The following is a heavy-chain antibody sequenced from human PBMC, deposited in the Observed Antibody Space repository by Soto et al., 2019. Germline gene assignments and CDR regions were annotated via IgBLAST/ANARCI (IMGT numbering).Heavy chain of an antibody. Sequence: GSGPTLVNPTETLTLTCTVSGFSLSNARMGVSWIRQPPGKALEWLAHIFSNDEKSYSTSLKSRLTISKDTSKSQVVLTMTNMDPVDTATYYCARILSTYYDFWNDYWGQGTLVTVSS. CDR1: GFSLSNARMG. CDR2: IFSNDEK. J-gene: IGHJ4*02. D-gene: IGHD3-3*01. CDR3: ARILSTYYDFWNDY. V-gene: IGHV2-26*01.